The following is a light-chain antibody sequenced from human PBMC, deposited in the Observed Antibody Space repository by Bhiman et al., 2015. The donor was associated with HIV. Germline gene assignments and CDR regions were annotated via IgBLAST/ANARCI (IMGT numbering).Light chain of an antibody. J-gene: IGLJ2*01. CDR3: GTWDSSLSAVV. V-gene: IGLV1-51*02. CDR1: SSNIGNNY. CDR2: ENN. Sequence: QSVLTQPPSVSAAPGQKVTISCSGSSSNIGNNYVSWYQQLPGTAPKLLIYENNKRPSGIPARFSGSKSGTSATLAITALQTGDEGDYYCGTWDSSLSAVVFGGGTKLTVL.